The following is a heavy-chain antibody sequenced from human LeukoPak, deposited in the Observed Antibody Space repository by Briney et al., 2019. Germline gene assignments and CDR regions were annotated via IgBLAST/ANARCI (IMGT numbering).Heavy chain of an antibody. CDR2: TIPILGIA. Sequence: SVKVSCKASGGTFSSYAISWVRQAPGQGLEWMGRTIPILGIANYAQKFQGRVTITADKSTSTAYMELSSLRSEDTAVYYCARGYDSSGYYSSRFDPWGQGTLVTVSS. J-gene: IGHJ5*02. D-gene: IGHD3-22*01. CDR3: ARGYDSSGYYSSRFDP. V-gene: IGHV1-69*04. CDR1: GGTFSSYA.